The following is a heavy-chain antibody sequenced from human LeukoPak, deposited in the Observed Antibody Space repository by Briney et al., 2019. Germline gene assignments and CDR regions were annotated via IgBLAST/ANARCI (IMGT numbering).Heavy chain of an antibody. V-gene: IGHV1-18*04. J-gene: IGHJ4*02. CDR3: ARDGIAAAGTADY. D-gene: IGHD6-13*01. Sequence: ASVKVSCKTSGYTFTSYGITWVRQAPGQGLEWMGWISGYNGNTRYGQNFQGRVTMTTDTSTNTAYMEMRSLRSDDTAVYYCARDGIAAAGTADYWGQGTLVTVSS. CDR2: ISGYNGNT. CDR1: GYTFTSYG.